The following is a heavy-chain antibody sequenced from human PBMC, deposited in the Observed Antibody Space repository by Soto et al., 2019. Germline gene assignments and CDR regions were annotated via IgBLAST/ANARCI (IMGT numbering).Heavy chain of an antibody. V-gene: IGHV3-9*01. CDR2: ISWNSGSI. Sequence: GGSLRLSCAASGFTFDDYAMHWVRQAPGKGLEWVSGISWNSGSIGYADSVKGRFTISRDNAKNSLYLQMNSLRAEDTALYYCARYSGYDPDYYYYMDLSGKGTTVTVSS. J-gene: IGHJ6*03. CDR3: ARYSGYDPDYYYYMDL. CDR1: GFTFDDYA. D-gene: IGHD5-12*01.